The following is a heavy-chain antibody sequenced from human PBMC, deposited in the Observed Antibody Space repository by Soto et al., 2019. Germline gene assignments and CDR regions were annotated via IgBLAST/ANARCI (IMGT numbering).Heavy chain of an antibody. CDR1: GGTFSSYA. D-gene: IGHD6-13*01. V-gene: IGHV1-69*06. J-gene: IGHJ5*02. CDR2: IIPIFGTA. Sequence: QVQLVQSGAEVKKPGSSVKVSCKASGGTFSSYAISWVRQAPGQGLEWMGGIIPIFGTANYAQKFQGRDTITADKSTSTAYMELSSLRSEDTAVYYCAREGTIAAAGTGEDNWFDPWGQGTLVTVSS. CDR3: AREGTIAAAGTGEDNWFDP.